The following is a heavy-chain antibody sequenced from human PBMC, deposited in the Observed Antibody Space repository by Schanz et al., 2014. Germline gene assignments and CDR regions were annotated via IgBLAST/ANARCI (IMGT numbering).Heavy chain of an antibody. CDR2: MYINSGST. CDR3: AREEGYGYGPGAFDI. J-gene: IGHJ3*02. V-gene: IGHV3-66*03. CDR1: GFTVNTNY. Sequence: VQLLESGGGLVQPGGSLRLSCAVSGFTVNTNYMSWVRQAPGKGLEWISSMYINSGSTQYADSVKGRFTISRDNSKNTLSLQMNSLRAEDTAVYYCAREEGYGYGPGAFDIWGQGTMVTVSP. D-gene: IGHD5-18*01.